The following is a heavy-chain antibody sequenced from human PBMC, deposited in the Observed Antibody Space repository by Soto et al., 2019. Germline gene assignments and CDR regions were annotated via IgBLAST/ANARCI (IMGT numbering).Heavy chain of an antibody. Sequence: QVQLQESGPGLVKPSQTLSLTCTVSGGSISSGDYYWSWIRQPPGKGLEWIGYIYYSGSTYYNPSLKSRXTXSXXTSKNQFSLKLSSVTAADTAVYYCARGYSYMIFDYWGQGTLVTVSS. J-gene: IGHJ4*02. CDR3: ARGYSYMIFDY. CDR1: GGSISSGDYY. V-gene: IGHV4-30-4*01. D-gene: IGHD5-18*01. CDR2: IYYSGST.